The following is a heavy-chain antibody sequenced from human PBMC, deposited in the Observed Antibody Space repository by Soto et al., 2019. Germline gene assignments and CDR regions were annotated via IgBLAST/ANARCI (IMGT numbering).Heavy chain of an antibody. D-gene: IGHD2-15*01. CDR3: ARGSGWRVDP. Sequence: QVQLQESGPGLVKPSETLSLTCAVSGGSVSGDDWWSWVRLPPEKGLEWIGEIYQSGTTNYNPSLTSRVTISLDKSKNQLSLTLTSLTAPDTAVYYCARGSGWRVDPWGQGTLVTVSS. CDR2: IYQSGTT. V-gene: IGHV4-4*02. J-gene: IGHJ5*02. CDR1: GGSVSGDDW.